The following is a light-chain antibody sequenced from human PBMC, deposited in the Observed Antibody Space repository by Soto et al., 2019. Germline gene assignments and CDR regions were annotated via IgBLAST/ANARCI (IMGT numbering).Light chain of an antibody. CDR2: EVR. CDR1: NRDIGAYNL. CDR3: SSFTIVSTLV. J-gene: IGLJ3*02. V-gene: IGLV2-14*01. Sequence: QSALTQPASVSGSLGQSITISCTGSNRDIGAYNLVSWYQQYSDTAPKLIIYEVRNRPSGVSYRFTGSRSGNTASLTISALQADDESTFFCSSFTIVSTLVFGGGTKVTVL.